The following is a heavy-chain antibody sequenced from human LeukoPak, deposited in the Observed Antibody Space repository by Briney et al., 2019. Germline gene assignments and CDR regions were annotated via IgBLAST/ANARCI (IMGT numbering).Heavy chain of an antibody. J-gene: IGHJ4*02. CDR1: GYSFTSYW. V-gene: IGHV5-51*01. Sequence: GESLKISCKGSGYSFTSYWIGWVRQMPGKSLEWMGIIYPGDSDTRYSPSFQGQVTISADKSISTAHLQWSSLKASDTAMYYCARSSTTLWELFDYWGQGTLVTVSS. CDR2: IYPGDSDT. D-gene: IGHD1-26*01. CDR3: ARSSTTLWELFDY.